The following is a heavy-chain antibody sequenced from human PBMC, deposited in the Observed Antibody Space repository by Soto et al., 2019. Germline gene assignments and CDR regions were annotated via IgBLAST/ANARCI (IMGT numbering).Heavy chain of an antibody. V-gene: IGHV3-21*02. D-gene: IGHD1-1*01. Sequence: EVQLVESGGGLVKPGGSLRLSCAASGFTFSTYSMNWVRQAPGKGLEWVSSISSSRGYTSYADSVKGRVTISRDNAKNSLFLQMDSLRDEDNAVYYCARGRSRNTNMDDWGQGTLVTVSS. CDR3: ARGRSRNTNMDD. CDR2: ISSSRGYT. J-gene: IGHJ4*02. CDR1: GFTFSTYS.